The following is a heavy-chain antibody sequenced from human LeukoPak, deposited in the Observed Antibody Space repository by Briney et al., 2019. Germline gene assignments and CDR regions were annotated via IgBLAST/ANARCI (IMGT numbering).Heavy chain of an antibody. Sequence: SGTLSLTCAVSGGSISSSNWWSWVRQPPGKGLEWIGEIYHSGSTNYNPSLKSRVTISVDKSKNQFSLKLSSVTAADAAVYYCARDSYSSGAYYFDYRGQGTLVTVSS. D-gene: IGHD6-19*01. CDR1: GGSISSSNW. CDR3: ARDSYSSGAYYFDY. CDR2: IYHSGST. J-gene: IGHJ4*02. V-gene: IGHV4-4*02.